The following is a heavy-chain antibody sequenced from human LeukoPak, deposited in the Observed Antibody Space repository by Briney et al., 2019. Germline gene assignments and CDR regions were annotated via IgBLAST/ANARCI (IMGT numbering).Heavy chain of an antibody. CDR1: GYTFTSYG. D-gene: IGHD1-26*01. CDR3: ASVASYRDSTDY. CDR2: ISAYNGNT. J-gene: IGHJ4*02. V-gene: IGHV1-18*01. Sequence: GASVTVSCKASGYTFTSYGISWVRQAPGQGLEWMGWISAYNGNTNYAQKFQGRVTMTRDTSISTAYMELSRLRSDDTAVYYCASVASYRDSTDYWGQGTLVTVSS.